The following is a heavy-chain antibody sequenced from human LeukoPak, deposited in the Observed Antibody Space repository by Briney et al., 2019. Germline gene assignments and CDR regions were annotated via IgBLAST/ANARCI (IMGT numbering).Heavy chain of an antibody. CDR1: GYTFTSYY. V-gene: IGHV1-2*02. J-gene: IGHJ4*02. CDR2: INPNSGGT. Sequence: ASLKVSCKASGYTFTSYYMHWVRQAPGQGLEWMGWINPNSGGTNYAQKFQGRVTMTRDTSISTPYMELSRLRSDDTAVYYCARDGESMVRKFDYWGQGTLVTVSS. CDR3: ARDGESMVRKFDY. D-gene: IGHD3-10*01.